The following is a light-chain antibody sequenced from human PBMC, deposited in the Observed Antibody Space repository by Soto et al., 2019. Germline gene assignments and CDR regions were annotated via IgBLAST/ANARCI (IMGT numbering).Light chain of an antibody. J-gene: IGLJ1*01. CDR1: SCDIGGYNY. CDR3: SSYTSSSIDDV. CDR2: EVS. Sequence: QSALTQPASVSGSPGQSVTISCTGISCDIGGYNYVSWYQHHPGKAPKLMIYEVSNRPSGVSNRFSGSKSGNTASLTISGLQAEDEADYYCSSYTSSSIDDVFGTGTKLTVL. V-gene: IGLV2-14*01.